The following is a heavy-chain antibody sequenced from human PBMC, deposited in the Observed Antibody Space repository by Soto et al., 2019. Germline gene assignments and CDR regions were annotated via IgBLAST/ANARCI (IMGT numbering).Heavy chain of an antibody. CDR3: ARVVPSKYYFDY. CDR1: GDSISVYY. V-gene: IGHV4-59*08. D-gene: IGHD5-12*01. CDR2: IYYGGST. J-gene: IGHJ4*02. Sequence: SETLSLTCTVSGDSISVYYWSWFRQPPGEGLEWIGYIYYGGSTNYNPSLESRVTMSVDRSKNQFSLRLTSVTAADTAVYYCARVVPSKYYFDYWGQGTLVTVSS.